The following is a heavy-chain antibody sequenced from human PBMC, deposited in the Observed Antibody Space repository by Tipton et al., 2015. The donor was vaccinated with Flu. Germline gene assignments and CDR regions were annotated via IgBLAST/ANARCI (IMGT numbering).Heavy chain of an antibody. V-gene: IGHV4-34*01. Sequence: TLSLTCAVYVDSFSGYYWMWIRQAPGKGLEWIGEVDRSGGINYNPSLKSRVSISVDTSKNQFSLKVFSVTAADTAVYYCARRDYSNYVSDPKNWFDPWGQGILVTVSS. D-gene: IGHD4-11*01. CDR3: ARRDYSNYVSDPKNWFDP. CDR1: VDSFSGYY. J-gene: IGHJ5*02. CDR2: VDRSGGI.